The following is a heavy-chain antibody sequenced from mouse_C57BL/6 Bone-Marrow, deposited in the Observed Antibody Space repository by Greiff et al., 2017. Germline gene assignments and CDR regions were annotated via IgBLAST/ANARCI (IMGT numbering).Heavy chain of an antibody. J-gene: IGHJ1*03. V-gene: IGHV1-42*01. CDR3: ARKLRGWYFDV. D-gene: IGHD1-1*01. Sequence: VQLQQSGPELVKPGASVKISCKASGYSFTGYYMNWVKQSPEKSLEWIGEIHPSTGGTTYNQKFKAKATLTVDKSSSTAYMQLKSLTADDAAVYYCARKLRGWYFDVWGTGTTVTVSS. CDR1: GYSFTGYY. CDR2: IHPSTGGT.